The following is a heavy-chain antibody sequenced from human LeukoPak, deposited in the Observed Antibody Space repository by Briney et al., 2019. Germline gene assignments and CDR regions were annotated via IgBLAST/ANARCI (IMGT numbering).Heavy chain of an antibody. CDR3: ARARITIFGVVINPYYYYGMDV. Sequence: GGSLRLSCAASGFTFSDYYMSWIRQAPGKGLEWVSYISSSGSTIYYADSVKGRFTISRDNAKNSLCLQMNSLRAEDTAVYYCARARITIFGVVINPYYYYGMDVWGQGTTVTVSS. D-gene: IGHD3-3*01. V-gene: IGHV3-11*01. J-gene: IGHJ6*02. CDR1: GFTFSDYY. CDR2: ISSSGSTI.